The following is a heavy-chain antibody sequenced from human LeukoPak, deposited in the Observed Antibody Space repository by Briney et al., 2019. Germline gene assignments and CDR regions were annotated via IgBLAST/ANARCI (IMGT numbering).Heavy chain of an antibody. J-gene: IGHJ3*02. Sequence: HTGGSLRLSCAAFGLIVSSNYMTWVRQAPGKGLEWVSFTTHSGSTDYYADSVKGRFTISRDNAKNSLYLQMNSLRAGDAAVYYCARDLDWAFDIWGQGTMVTVSS. V-gene: IGHV3-48*04. CDR3: ARDLDWAFDI. D-gene: IGHD2-21*01. CDR1: GLIVSSNY. CDR2: TTHSGSTD.